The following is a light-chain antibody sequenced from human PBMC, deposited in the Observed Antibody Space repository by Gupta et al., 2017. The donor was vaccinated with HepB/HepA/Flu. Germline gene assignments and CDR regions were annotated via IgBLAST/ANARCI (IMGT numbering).Light chain of an antibody. Sequence: EIVLTQSPATLSLSPGERATLSCRTSQNVIDYLGWYQQKPGQAPRLLIYDTSTRAAGTPARFSGSGSGTDFTLTISSREPEDFAVYYCQQRYIWPGTFGQGTXVEIK. CDR1: QNVIDY. CDR2: DTS. CDR3: QQRYIWPGT. J-gene: IGKJ1*01. V-gene: IGKV3-11*01.